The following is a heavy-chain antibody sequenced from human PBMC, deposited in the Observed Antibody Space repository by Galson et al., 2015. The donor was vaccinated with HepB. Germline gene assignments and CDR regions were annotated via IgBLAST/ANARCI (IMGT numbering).Heavy chain of an antibody. CDR3: ASSSSPAGYYYYGMDV. J-gene: IGHJ6*02. Sequence: SVKVSCKVSGYTLTELSMHWVRQAPGKGLEWMGGFDPEDGETIYAQKFQGRVTMTEDTSTDTAYMELSSLRSEDTAVYYCASSSSPAGYYYYGMDVWGQGTTVTVSS. CDR1: GYTLTELS. D-gene: IGHD6-6*01. CDR2: FDPEDGET. V-gene: IGHV1-24*01.